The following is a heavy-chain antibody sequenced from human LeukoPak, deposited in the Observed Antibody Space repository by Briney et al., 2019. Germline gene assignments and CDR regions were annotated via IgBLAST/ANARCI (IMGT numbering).Heavy chain of an antibody. CDR1: GFNFNDAA. D-gene: IGHD5-24*01. CDR2: IASSGRNT. CDR3: AKDIQLSA. Sequence: PGGSLRLSCAAPGFNFNDAAMTWVRQGPGKGLEWVSLIASSGRNTYYTDSVRGRFTISRDNSKKTLSLQMNSLRVEDTAIYYCAKDIQLSAWGLGTMVTVSS. J-gene: IGHJ3*01. V-gene: IGHV3-23*01.